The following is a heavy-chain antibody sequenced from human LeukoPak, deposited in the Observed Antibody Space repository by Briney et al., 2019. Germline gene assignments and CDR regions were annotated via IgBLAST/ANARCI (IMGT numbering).Heavy chain of an antibody. J-gene: IGHJ1*01. CDR1: GFTFNRCW. CDR3: TSWGDTTAEYFQR. V-gene: IGHV3-7*01. CDR2: INPDGRDT. Sequence: EGSLRLSCVVSGFTFNRCWMNWVRQAPGKGLEWVAHINPDGRDTYYVDSVKGRFTISRDNAQDSMYLQMNSLRVEDTAVYYCTSWGDTTAEYFQRWGQGTLVTVSS. D-gene: IGHD2-21*02.